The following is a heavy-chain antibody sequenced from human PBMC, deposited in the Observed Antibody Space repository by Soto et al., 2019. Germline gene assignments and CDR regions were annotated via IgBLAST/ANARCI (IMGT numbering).Heavy chain of an antibody. CDR3: ARDLGSCSGGSCFPEHWFDP. J-gene: IGHJ5*02. CDR2: INPNSGGT. D-gene: IGHD2-15*01. CDR1: GYTFTGYY. V-gene: IGHV1-2*02. Sequence: ASVKVSCKASGYTFTGYYMHWVRQAPGQGLEWMGWINPNSGGTNYAQKFQGRVTMTRDTSISTAYMELSRLRSDDTAVYYCARDLGSCSGGSCFPEHWFDPWGQGTLVTVSS.